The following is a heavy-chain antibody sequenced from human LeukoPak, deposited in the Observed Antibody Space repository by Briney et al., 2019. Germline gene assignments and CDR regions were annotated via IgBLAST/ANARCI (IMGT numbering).Heavy chain of an antibody. CDR3: ARQTLAYCGGDCYSPESDY. CDR2: ISAYNGNT. J-gene: IGHJ4*02. CDR1: GYTFTSYG. D-gene: IGHD2-21*02. V-gene: IGHV1-18*01. Sequence: ASVKVSCKASGYTFTSYGISWVRQAPGHGLEWMGWISAYNGNTNYAQKLQGRVTMTTDTSTSTAYMELRSLRSDDTAVYYCARQTLAYCGGDCYSPESDYWGQGTLVTVSS.